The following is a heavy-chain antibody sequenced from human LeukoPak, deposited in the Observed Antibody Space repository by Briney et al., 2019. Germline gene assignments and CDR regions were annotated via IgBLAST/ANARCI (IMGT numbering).Heavy chain of an antibody. J-gene: IGHJ3*02. Sequence: GGSLRLSCAASGFTVSSNYMSWVRQAPGKGLEWVSDIYSGGSTYYADSVKGRFTITRDNSKNTLYLQMNSLRAEYTAVYYCARVEIFSGRQGAFDIWGQGTLVTVSS. D-gene: IGHD3-3*01. CDR1: GFTVSSNY. V-gene: IGHV3-66*01. CDR3: ARVEIFSGRQGAFDI. CDR2: IYSGGST.